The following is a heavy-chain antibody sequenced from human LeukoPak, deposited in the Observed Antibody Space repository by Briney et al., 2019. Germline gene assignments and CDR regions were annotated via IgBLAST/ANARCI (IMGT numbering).Heavy chain of an antibody. J-gene: IGHJ4*02. V-gene: IGHV4-61*02. CDR1: GGSISSGSYY. CDR2: IYTSGST. D-gene: IGHD5-12*01. CDR3: ARANSGYDSGYPPHFDY. Sequence: SQTLSLTCTVSGGSISSGSYYWSWIRQPAGKGLEWIGRIYTSGSTNYNPSLKSRVTISVDTSKNQSSLKLSSVPAADTAVYYCARANSGYDSGYPPHFDYWGQGTLVTVSS.